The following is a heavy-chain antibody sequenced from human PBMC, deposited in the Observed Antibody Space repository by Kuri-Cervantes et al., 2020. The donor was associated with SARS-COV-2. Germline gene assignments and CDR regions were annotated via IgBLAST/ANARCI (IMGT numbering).Heavy chain of an antibody. J-gene: IGHJ4*02. CDR2: IWYDGSNK. CDR1: GFTFSSYG. V-gene: IGHV3-33*01. D-gene: IGHD6-19*01. Sequence: GGSLRLSCAASGFTFSSYGMHWARQAPGKGLEWVAAIWYDGSNKNYADSVKGRFIISRDNSKKTLYLQMNSLRAEDTAVYYCGRDSSYSSGWYPGEFWGQGTLVTVSS. CDR3: GRDSSYSSGWYPGEF.